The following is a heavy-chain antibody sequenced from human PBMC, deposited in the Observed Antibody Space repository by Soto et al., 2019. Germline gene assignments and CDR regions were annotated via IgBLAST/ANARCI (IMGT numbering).Heavy chain of an antibody. J-gene: IGHJ4*02. CDR1: GFTFSSYA. CDR2: ISGSGGST. CDR3: AKIPPGYSYGYFYFDY. D-gene: IGHD5-18*01. Sequence: EVQLLESGGGLVQPGGSLRLSCAASGFTFSSYAMSWVRQAPGKGLEWVSAISGSGGSTYYADSVKGRFTISRDNSKNTLYLQMNSLRAEDKAVYYCAKIPPGYSYGYFYFDYWGKGTLVTVSS. V-gene: IGHV3-23*01.